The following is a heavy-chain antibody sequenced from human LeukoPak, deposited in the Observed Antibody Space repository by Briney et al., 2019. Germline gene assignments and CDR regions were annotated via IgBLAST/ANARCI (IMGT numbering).Heavy chain of an antibody. CDR2: ISDSGGST. V-gene: IGHV3-23*01. Sequence: GGSLRLSCAASGFTFSSYGMSWVRQAPGKGLEWVSGISDSGGSTYYADSVKGRFSISRDNSKSTLYLQMNSLRAEDTAVYYCGNILTGYSVDYWGQGTLVTVSS. CDR3: GNILTGYSVDY. CDR1: GFTFSSYG. D-gene: IGHD3-9*01. J-gene: IGHJ4*02.